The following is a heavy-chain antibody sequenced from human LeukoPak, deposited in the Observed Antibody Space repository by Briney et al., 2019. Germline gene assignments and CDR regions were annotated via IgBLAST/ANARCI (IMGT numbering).Heavy chain of an antibody. CDR2: INPNSGGT. CDR3: ARAAYSSSWYYFDY. D-gene: IGHD6-13*01. CDR1: GYTFTGYY. J-gene: IGHJ4*02. V-gene: IGHV1-2*02. Sequence: EASVKVSCKASGYTFTGYYMHWVRQAPGQGLEWMGWINPNSGGTNYAQKFQGRVTMTRDTSISTAYMELSRLRSDDTAVYYCARAAYSSSWYYFDYWGQGTLVTVSS.